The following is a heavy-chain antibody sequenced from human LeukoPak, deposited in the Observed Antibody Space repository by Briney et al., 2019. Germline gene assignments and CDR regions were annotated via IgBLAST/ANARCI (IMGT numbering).Heavy chain of an antibody. CDR3: ARDLVRGDYGDIQDY. D-gene: IGHD4-17*01. CDR1: GYTFTSYD. CDR2: IIPILGIA. J-gene: IGHJ4*02. V-gene: IGHV1-69*04. Sequence: GASVKVSCKASGYTFTSYDINWVRQATGQGLEWMGRIIPILGIANYAQKFQGRVTITADKSTSTAYMELSSLRSEDTAVYYCARDLVRGDYGDIQDYWGQGTLVTVSS.